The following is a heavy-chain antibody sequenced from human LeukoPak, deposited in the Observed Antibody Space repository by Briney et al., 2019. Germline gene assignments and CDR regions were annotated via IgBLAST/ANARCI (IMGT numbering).Heavy chain of an antibody. D-gene: IGHD5-24*01. J-gene: IGHJ4*02. CDR2: INPNSGGT. CDR1: GYTFTCYY. CDR3: AMLLEMATINDY. V-gene: IGHV1-2*02. Sequence: ASVKVSCKASGYTFTCYYMHWVRQAPGQGLEWMGWINPNSGGTNCAQKFQGRVTMTRDTSISTAYMELSRLRSDDTAVYYCAMLLEMATINDYWGQGTLVTVSS.